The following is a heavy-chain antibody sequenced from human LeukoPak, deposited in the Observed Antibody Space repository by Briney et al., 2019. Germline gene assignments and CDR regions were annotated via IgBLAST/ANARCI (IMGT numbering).Heavy chain of an antibody. Sequence: GASVKVSCKASGGTFSSYAISWVRQAPGQGLEWMGGIIPIFGTASYAQKFQGRVTMTRDMSTSTVYMELSSLRSEDTAVYYCARDRGYYDSSGYYYYYYMDVWGKGTTVTVSS. J-gene: IGHJ6*03. V-gene: IGHV1-69*05. CDR2: IIPIFGTA. D-gene: IGHD3-22*01. CDR3: ARDRGYYDSSGYYYYYYMDV. CDR1: GGTFSSYA.